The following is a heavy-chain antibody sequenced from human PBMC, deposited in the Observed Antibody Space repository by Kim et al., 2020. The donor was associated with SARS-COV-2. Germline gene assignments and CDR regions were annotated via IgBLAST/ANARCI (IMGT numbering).Heavy chain of an antibody. J-gene: IGHJ4*02. CDR3: ARAVNQDHYGSGKIFDY. D-gene: IGHD3-10*01. V-gene: IGHV4-34*01. Sequence: SETLSLTCAVYGGSFSGYYWSWIRQPPGKGLEWIGEINHSGSTNYNPSLKSRVTISVVTSKNQFSLKLSSVTAADTAVYYCARAVNQDHYGSGKIFDYWGQGTLVTVSS. CDR1: GGSFSGYY. CDR2: INHSGST.